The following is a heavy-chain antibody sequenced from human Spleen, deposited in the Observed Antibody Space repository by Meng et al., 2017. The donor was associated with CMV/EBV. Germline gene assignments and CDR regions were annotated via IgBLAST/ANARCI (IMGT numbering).Heavy chain of an antibody. CDR3: ARANPGSYPFDY. J-gene: IGHJ4*02. Sequence: CTVSSGPMSSGVYCWSWIRQHPEKGLEWIGYSYYDGTTHYNPSLRSRVSISVDTSKNQFSLKLSSVTAADTAVYYCARANPGSYPFDYWGQGTLVTVSS. V-gene: IGHV4-31*03. CDR1: SGPMSSGVYC. CDR2: SYYDGTT. D-gene: IGHD1-26*01.